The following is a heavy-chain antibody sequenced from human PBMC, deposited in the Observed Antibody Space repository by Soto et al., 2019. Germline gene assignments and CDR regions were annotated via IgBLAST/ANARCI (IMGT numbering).Heavy chain of an antibody. J-gene: IGHJ5*02. CDR2: IYYSGST. CDR3: ARGLNPNNWFDP. V-gene: IGHV4-30-4*01. CDR1: GGSISSGDYY. Sequence: PSETLSLTCTVSGGSISSGDYYWSWIRQPPGKGLEWIGYIYYSGSTYYNPSLKSRVTISVDTSKNQFSLKLSSVTAADTAVYYCARGLNPNNWFDPWGQGTLVTVSS.